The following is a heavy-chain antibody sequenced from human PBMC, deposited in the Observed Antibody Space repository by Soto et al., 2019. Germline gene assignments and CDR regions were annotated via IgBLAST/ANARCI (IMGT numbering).Heavy chain of an antibody. Sequence: GASVKVSCKASGYTFTSYDINWVRQATGQGLEWMGWMNPNSGNTGYAQKFQGRVTMTRNTSISTAYMELSSLRPEDTAVYYCARGHSGGYYYYYGMDVWGQGTTVTVSS. CDR1: GYTFTSYD. CDR3: ARGHSGGYYYYYGMDV. D-gene: IGHD6-25*01. CDR2: MNPNSGNT. J-gene: IGHJ6*02. V-gene: IGHV1-8*01.